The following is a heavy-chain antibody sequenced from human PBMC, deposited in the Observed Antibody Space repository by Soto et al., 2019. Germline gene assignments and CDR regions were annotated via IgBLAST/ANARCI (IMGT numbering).Heavy chain of an antibody. V-gene: IGHV4-61*08. CDR3: ERSSLCPSPPDV. D-gene: IGHD2-15*01. CDR2: IYSTGTT. Sequence: QVQLQESGPGLVKLSETLSPPGTVPVASVASGGNYGTWIRRPPGRGLEWLGSIYSTGTTNSHPPLFRRVTVSVETFTNQFSMKLMSVTAADTAVDYCERSSLCPSPPDVWGQGTTVTVSS. J-gene: IGHJ6*02. CDR1: VASVASGGNY.